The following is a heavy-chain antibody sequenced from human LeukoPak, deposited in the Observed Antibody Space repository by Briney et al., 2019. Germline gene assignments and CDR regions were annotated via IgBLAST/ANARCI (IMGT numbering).Heavy chain of an antibody. CDR1: GFTFSSYA. CDR2: ISYDGSNK. CDR3: ARGSWFDP. J-gene: IGHJ5*02. V-gene: IGHV3-30-3*01. Sequence: GRSLRLSCAASGFTFSSYAMHWVRQAPGKGLEWVTVISYDGSNKYYADSVKGRFTISRDNSKNTLYLQMNSLRAEDTAVYYCARGSWFDPWGQGTLVTVSS.